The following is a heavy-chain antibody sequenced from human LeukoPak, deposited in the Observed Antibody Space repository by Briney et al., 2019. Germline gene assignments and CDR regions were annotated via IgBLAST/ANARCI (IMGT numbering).Heavy chain of an antibody. J-gene: IGHJ4*02. V-gene: IGHV3-9*01. CDR3: AKDQGGHSSGYLNY. Sequence: GGSLRLSCAASGFTFDDYAMHWVRQAPGKGLEWVSGISWNSGSIGYADSVKGRFTISRDNAKNSLYLQMNSLRAEDTALYYCAKDQGGHSSGYLNYWGQGTLVTVSS. D-gene: IGHD3-22*01. CDR1: GFTFDDYA. CDR2: ISWNSGSI.